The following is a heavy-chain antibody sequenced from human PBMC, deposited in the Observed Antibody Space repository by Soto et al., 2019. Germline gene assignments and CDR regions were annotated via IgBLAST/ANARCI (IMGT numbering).Heavy chain of an antibody. D-gene: IGHD3-3*01. Sequence: GESLKISCKGSGYSFTSYWISWVRQMPGKGLEWMGRIDPSDSYTNYSPSFQGHVTISADKSISTAYLQWSSLKASDTAMYYCARNRYDFWSGHPRNYFDYWGQGTLVTVSS. CDR3: ARNRYDFWSGHPRNYFDY. CDR2: IDPSDSYT. CDR1: GYSFTSYW. V-gene: IGHV5-10-1*01. J-gene: IGHJ4*02.